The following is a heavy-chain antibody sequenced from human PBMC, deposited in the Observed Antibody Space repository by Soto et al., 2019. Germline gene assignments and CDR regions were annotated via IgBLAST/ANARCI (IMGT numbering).Heavy chain of an antibody. V-gene: IGHV2-5*02. CDR1: GLSLSTSGEA. D-gene: IGHD3-10*02. CDR2: IYWDDDK. CDR3: AHYVSTSPAGWFDP. Sequence: QITLKESGPTLVKPTQTLTLTCTFSGLSLSTSGEAVGWIRQPPGKALEWLALIYWDDDKRYNPTLKTRLTTTKDTAKNQAVLTLTNMDPVDTATYYCAHYVSTSPAGWFDPWGQGILVTVSS. J-gene: IGHJ5*02.